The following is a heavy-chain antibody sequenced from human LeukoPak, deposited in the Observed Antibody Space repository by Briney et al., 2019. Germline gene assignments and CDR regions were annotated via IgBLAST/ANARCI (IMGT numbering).Heavy chain of an antibody. Sequence: GGSLRLSCAASGFTFSDYAMHWVRQAPGKGLEWVSVIYSGGSTYYADSVKGRFTISRDNSKNTLYLQMNSLRAEDTAVYYCAIYYGMDVWGQGTTVTVSS. J-gene: IGHJ6*02. CDR1: GFTFSDYA. CDR3: AIYYGMDV. V-gene: IGHV3-53*01. CDR2: IYSGGST.